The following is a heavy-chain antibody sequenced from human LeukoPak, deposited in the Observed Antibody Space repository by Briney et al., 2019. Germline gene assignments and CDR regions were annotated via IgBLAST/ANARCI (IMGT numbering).Heavy chain of an antibody. CDR1: GFTFSSYG. V-gene: IGHV3-33*01. D-gene: IGHD3-10*01. J-gene: IGHJ4*02. CDR3: APKPRITMVRGVISTYPLIDY. Sequence: GGSLRLSCAASGFTFSSYGMHWVREAPGPGLEGLAVIGYDGSNKYYADSVKGRFTISRDNSKNTLYLQMNSLRAEDTAVYYCAPKPRITMVRGVISTYPLIDYWGQGTLVTVSS. CDR2: IGYDGSNK.